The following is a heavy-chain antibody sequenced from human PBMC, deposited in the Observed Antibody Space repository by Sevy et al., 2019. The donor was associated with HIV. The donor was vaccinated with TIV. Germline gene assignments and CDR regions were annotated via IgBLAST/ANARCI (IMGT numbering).Heavy chain of an antibody. J-gene: IGHJ5*02. D-gene: IGHD6-25*01. CDR3: AGENAWGRGYT. CDR2: IYYNGHI. Sequence: SETLSLTCTVSGGSITSLYWNWIRQPPGKGLEWIANIYYNGHINYNPSLKSRVTLPLDTSKIQFSLRLSSVTAADTALYYCAGENAWGRGYTWGPRPLLTVSS. CDR1: GGSITSLY. V-gene: IGHV4-59*08.